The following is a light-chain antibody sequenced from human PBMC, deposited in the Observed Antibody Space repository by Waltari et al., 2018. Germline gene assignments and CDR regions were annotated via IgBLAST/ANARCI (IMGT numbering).Light chain of an antibody. J-gene: IGKJ1*01. CDR2: DTS. CDR3: QHYYDWPGT. CDR1: QSVSSN. V-gene: IGKV3-15*01. Sequence: EIVMTQSPATLSVSPGERVTLSCRASQSVSSNLAWYQQRPGQAPRLLIFDTSTRATGIPARFSGSGSGTEFTLTISSLQSEDSAVDYCQHYYDWPGTFGQGTKVEIK.